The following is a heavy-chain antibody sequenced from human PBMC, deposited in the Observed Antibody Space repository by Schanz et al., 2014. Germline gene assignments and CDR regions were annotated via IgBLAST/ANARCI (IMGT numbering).Heavy chain of an antibody. V-gene: IGHV3-53*01. CDR2: MYINSGST. D-gene: IGHD3-3*01. Sequence: LVESGGGVVQPGGSLRLSCAVSGFTVNTNYMSWVRQAPGKGLEWISSMYINSGSTQYADSVKGRFTISRDNAKNSVYLQMNSLRVEDTAVYYCARYGFRKFGVVYGLAVWGQGTTVTVS. J-gene: IGHJ6*02. CDR3: ARYGFRKFGVVYGLAV. CDR1: GFTVNTNY.